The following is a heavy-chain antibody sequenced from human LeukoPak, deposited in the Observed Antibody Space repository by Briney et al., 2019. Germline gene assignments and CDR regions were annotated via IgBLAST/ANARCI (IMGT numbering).Heavy chain of an antibody. V-gene: IGHV1-2*04. CDR3: AREAYCSSTSCHEGANAFDI. D-gene: IGHD2-2*01. CDR1: GYTFTGYY. CDR2: INPNSGGT. J-gene: IGHJ3*02. Sequence: ASVKVSCEASGYTFTGYYMHWVRQAPGQGLERMGWINPNSGGTNYAQKFQGWVTMTRDTSISTAYMELSRLRSDDTAVYYCAREAYCSSTSCHEGANAFDIWGQGTMVTVSS.